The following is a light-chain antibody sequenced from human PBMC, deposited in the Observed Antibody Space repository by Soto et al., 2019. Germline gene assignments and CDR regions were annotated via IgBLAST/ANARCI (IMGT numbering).Light chain of an antibody. CDR3: CSYAGSSTSV. J-gene: IGLJ1*01. V-gene: IGLV2-23*01. CDR2: EGS. Sequence: QSALTQPASVSGSPGQSITISCTGTSSDVGSYNFVSWYQQHPGKAPKLMIYEGSKRPSGVSNRFSGSKSVNTSSLTISGLQAEDEAEYYGCSYAGSSTSVFGTGTKLTVL. CDR1: SSDVGSYNF.